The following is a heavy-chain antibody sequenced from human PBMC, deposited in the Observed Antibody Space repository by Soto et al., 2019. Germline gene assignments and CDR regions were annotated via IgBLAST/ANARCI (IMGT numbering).Heavy chain of an antibody. V-gene: IGHV4-59*01. J-gene: IGHJ4*02. D-gene: IGHD5-12*01. CDR2: IYYSGST. Sequence: SETLSLTCTVSGGSISSYYWSWIRQPPGKGLEWIGYIYYSGSTNYNPSLKSRVTISVDTSKNQFSLKLSSVTAADTALYYCPRAYGGYADYWAQGALVTVSX. CDR3: PRAYGGYADY. CDR1: GGSISSYY.